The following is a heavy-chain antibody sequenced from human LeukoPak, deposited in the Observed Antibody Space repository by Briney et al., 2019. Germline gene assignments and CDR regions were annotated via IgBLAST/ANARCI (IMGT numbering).Heavy chain of an antibody. CDR2: IYSGGST. D-gene: IGHD3-3*01. CDR1: GFTVSSDY. J-gene: IGHJ6*03. V-gene: IGHV3-66*01. CDR3: VRGSLASGVVVYYYYYLDV. Sequence: GGSLRLSCAASGFTVSSDYMSWVRQAPGKGLEWVSVIYSGGSTYYADSVKGRFTISRDNSKNTLYLQMNSLRAEDTAVYYCVRGSLASGVVVYYYYYLDVWGKGTTVTVSS.